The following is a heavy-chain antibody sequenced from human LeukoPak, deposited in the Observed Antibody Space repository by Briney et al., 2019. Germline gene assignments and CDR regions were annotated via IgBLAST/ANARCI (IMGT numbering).Heavy chain of an antibody. Sequence: SVKVSCKASGATFSTYAFSWVRQAPGQGLEWMGGIIPTFGAANYAQRFQDRVTITTDESTNTVYMELISLTSEDTALYYCARWAESGAWWGPLDAWGQGTLVTVSS. CDR3: ARWAESGAWWGPLDA. CDR1: GATFSTYA. J-gene: IGHJ5*01. D-gene: IGHD6-19*01. V-gene: IGHV1-69*05. CDR2: IIPTFGAA.